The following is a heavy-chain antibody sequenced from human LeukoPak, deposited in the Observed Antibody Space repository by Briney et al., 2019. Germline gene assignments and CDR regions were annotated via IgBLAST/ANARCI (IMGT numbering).Heavy chain of an antibody. CDR3: ARALNGFDI. CDR2: IYSGGSI. J-gene: IGHJ3*02. Sequence: GGSLRLSCAASGLIVSSNYVTWVRQAPGKGLEWVSVIYSGGSIYYADSVKGRFTISRDNSRNTLYLQMNSLRAKDTAVYYCARALNGFDIWGPGTLVTVSS. CDR1: GLIVSSNY. V-gene: IGHV3-53*01.